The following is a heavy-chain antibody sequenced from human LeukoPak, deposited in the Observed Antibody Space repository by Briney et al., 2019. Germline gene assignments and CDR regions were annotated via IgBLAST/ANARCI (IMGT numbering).Heavy chain of an antibody. V-gene: IGHV3-53*01. D-gene: IGHD6-6*01. J-gene: IGHJ4*02. CDR1: GFTVSSNY. Sequence: GGSLRLSCAASGFTVSSNYMSWVRQAPGKGLEWVSVIYSGGSTYYADSVKGRFTISRDTSKNTLYLRMNSLRAEDTAVYYCAREGKYSSSYYFDYWGQGTLVTVSS. CDR2: IYSGGST. CDR3: AREGKYSSSYYFDY.